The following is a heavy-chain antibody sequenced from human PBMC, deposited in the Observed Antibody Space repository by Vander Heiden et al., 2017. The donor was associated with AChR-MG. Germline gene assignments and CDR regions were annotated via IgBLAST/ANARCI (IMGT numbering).Heavy chain of an antibody. CDR3: ARLLGYCSSTSCYPRVFAEGPFDY. J-gene: IGHJ4*02. Sequence: EVQLVQSGAEVKKPGESLKISCKGSGYSFTSYWIGWVRQMPGKGLEWMGIIYPGDSDTRYSPSFQGQVTISADKSISTAYLQWSSLKASDTAMYYCARLLGYCSSTSCYPRVFAEGPFDYWGQGTLVTVSS. V-gene: IGHV5-51*01. CDR2: IYPGDSDT. CDR1: GYSFTSYW. D-gene: IGHD2-2*01.